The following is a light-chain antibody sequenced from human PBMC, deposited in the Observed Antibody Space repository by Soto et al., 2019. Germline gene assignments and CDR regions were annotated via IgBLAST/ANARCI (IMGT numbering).Light chain of an antibody. J-gene: IGLJ1*01. CDR2: EVS. V-gene: IGLV2-14*01. CDR1: SSDVGGYNY. CDR3: CSYTSSSTPYV. Sequence: QSALTQPPSVSGSPGQSITISCTGTSSDVGGYNYVSWYQQHPGKAPKLMIYEVSKRPSGVSHHFSGSKSGNTASLTISGLQAEEEADYYCCSYTSSSTPYVFGTGTKLTVL.